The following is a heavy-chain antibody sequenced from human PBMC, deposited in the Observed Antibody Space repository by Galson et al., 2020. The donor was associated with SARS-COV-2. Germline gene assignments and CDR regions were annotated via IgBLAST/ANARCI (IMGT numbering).Heavy chain of an antibody. CDR3: ARERLEY. CDR1: GFTFNSYT. D-gene: IGHD1-1*01. Sequence: GESLKISCAASGFTFNSYTMNWVRQAPVKGLQLVAYIRSSSGTIYYADSVKGRFTISRDNAKNSLYLQLNSLRVEDTAVYYCARERLEYWGQGTLVTVSS. J-gene: IGHJ4*02. V-gene: IGHV3-48*04. CDR2: IRSSSGTI.